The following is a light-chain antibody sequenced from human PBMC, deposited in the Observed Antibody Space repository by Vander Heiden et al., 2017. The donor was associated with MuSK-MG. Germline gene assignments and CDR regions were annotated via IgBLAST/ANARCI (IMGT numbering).Light chain of an antibody. V-gene: IGLV3-1*01. CDR2: KDT. J-gene: IGLJ2*01. Sequence: SYELTQPPSVPVSPVPTASITCSGDGGGDNYACWYQQTPAHSHVVVIYKDTRRPAGIPGRFSGSNAGNTATLTISGPQEREDADYYCQAGDSTNDVVFGGGTKLTVL. CDR3: QAGDSTNDVV. CDR1: GGGDNY.